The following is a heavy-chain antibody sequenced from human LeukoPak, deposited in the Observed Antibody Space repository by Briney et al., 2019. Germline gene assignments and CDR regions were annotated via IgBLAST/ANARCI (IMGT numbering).Heavy chain of an antibody. CDR3: AKEWGLDY. CDR1: GFTFSNNW. J-gene: IGHJ4*02. V-gene: IGHV3-53*01. Sequence: PGGSLRLSCAASGFTFSNNWMHWVRQAPGKGLEWVSVIYSGGSTYYADSVKGRFTISRDNSKNTLYLQMNSLRAEDTAVYYCAKEWGLDYWGQGTLVTVSS. CDR2: IYSGGST. D-gene: IGHD3-3*01.